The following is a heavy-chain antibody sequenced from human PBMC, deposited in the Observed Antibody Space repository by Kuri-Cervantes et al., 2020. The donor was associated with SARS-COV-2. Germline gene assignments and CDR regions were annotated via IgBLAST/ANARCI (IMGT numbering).Heavy chain of an antibody. Sequence: SVKVSCKASGGTFSSYAISWVRQAPGQGLEWMGGIIPIFGTENYAQKFQGRVTITTDESTSTTYMELSSLRSEDTAVYYCARERASGWAGDFDYWGQGTRVNVSS. CDR1: GGTFSSYA. J-gene: IGHJ4*02. V-gene: IGHV1-69*05. CDR2: IIPIFGTE. D-gene: IGHD1-26*01. CDR3: ARERASGWAGDFDY.